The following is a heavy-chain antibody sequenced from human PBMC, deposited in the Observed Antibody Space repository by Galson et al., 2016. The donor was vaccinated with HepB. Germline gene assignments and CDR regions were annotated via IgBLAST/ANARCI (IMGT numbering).Heavy chain of an antibody. CDR1: GGSISSYY. J-gene: IGHJ2*01. CDR2: IYYTGSN. Sequence: SETLSLTCTVSGGSISSYYWNWIRQPPGKGLEWIGYIYYTGSNNYNPSLKSRVTITVDPSKNQFSLKLSSVTAADTAGYYCARKNLGSGLGGRWYFDLWGRGSLVSVSS. V-gene: IGHV4-59*01. D-gene: IGHD3-10*01. CDR3: ARKNLGSGLGGRWYFDL.